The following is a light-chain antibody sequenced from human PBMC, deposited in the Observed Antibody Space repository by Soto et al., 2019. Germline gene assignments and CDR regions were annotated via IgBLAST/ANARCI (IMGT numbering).Light chain of an antibody. CDR1: QSVSRR. Sequence: DIQMTQSPSTLSASVGDRITITCRASQSVSRRLAWFQQKPGKAPKLLIYDASSLESGVPSRFSGRGCGTEFTLTISSLQPDDCATYYCHTYNSYSLHTFGQGTKVDIK. J-gene: IGKJ2*01. V-gene: IGKV1-5*01. CDR2: DAS. CDR3: HTYNSYSLHT.